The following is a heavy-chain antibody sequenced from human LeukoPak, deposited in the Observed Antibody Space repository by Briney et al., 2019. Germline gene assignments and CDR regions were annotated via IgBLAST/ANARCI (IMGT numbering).Heavy chain of an antibody. J-gene: IGHJ6*03. D-gene: IGHD3-10*01. CDR1: LLTLSNHG. Sequence: GCSLRLSHAASLLTLSNHGISWDRRPPGPGLETVSAISGLGGSAYYVDSLPGRFTISSDNSKKTPYLQMNSLSAEDTPVYFCAKDGMVRGYYFCYMDVWGKGTTVTISS. CDR3: AKDGMVRGYYFCYMDV. CDR2: ISGLGGSA. V-gene: IGHV3-23*01.